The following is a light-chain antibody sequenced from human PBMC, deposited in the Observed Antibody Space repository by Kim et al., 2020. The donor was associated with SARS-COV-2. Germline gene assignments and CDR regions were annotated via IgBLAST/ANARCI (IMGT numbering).Light chain of an antibody. J-gene: IGLJ2*01. V-gene: IGLV3-1*01. Sequence: VSPGQTVSISCSGERLGDKYAFWYQQRSGQSPVLVIYQGDKRPTGIPARFSGFLSGDTATLTISETQPMDEADYYCQAWDSSAAIFGGGTQLTVL. CDR2: QGD. CDR3: QAWDSSAAI. CDR1: RLGDKY.